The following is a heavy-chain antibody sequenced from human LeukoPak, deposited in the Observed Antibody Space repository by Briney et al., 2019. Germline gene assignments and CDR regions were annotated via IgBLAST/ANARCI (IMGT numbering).Heavy chain of an antibody. CDR3: ARDPERGDGYGFDI. J-gene: IGHJ3*02. CDR1: GDSISSHF. D-gene: IGHD3-10*01. V-gene: IGHV4-59*11. CDR2: IYYSGRT. Sequence: SETLSLTCTVSGDSISSHFWNWIRQPPGKGLEWIGYIYYSGRTNYNPSLQSRVTISVDTSKTQFSLKLSSMTAADTAVYYCARDPERGDGYGFDIWGQGKMVTVSS.